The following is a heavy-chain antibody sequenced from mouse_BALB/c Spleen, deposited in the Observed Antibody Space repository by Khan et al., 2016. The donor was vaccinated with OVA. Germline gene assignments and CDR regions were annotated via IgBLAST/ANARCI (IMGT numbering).Heavy chain of an antibody. CDR1: GFSLTTYG. V-gene: IGHV2-2*01. D-gene: IGHD2-14*01. CDR2: IWSDGTT. Sequence: QVQLKESGPGLVLPSQSLSITCTVSGFSLTTYGIHWVRQSPGKGLEWLGVIWSDGTTDFNAAFISRMSISKDNSKSQVFFKVNSLQPDDTAMYYCARNSYMYDFTYWGQGTLATVSA. J-gene: IGHJ3*01. CDR3: ARNSYMYDFTY.